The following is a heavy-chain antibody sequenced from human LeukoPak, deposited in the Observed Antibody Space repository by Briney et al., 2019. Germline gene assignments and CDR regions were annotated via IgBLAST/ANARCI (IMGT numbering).Heavy chain of an antibody. Sequence: GGSLRLSCAASGFAFSSYSMNWVRQAPGKGLEWVSAISGSGGSTYYADSVKGRFTISRDNSKNTLYLQMNSLRAEDTAVYYCAKAYYDFWSGHGYFDYWGQGTLVTVSS. D-gene: IGHD3-3*01. CDR1: GFAFSSYS. J-gene: IGHJ4*02. V-gene: IGHV3-23*01. CDR3: AKAYYDFWSGHGYFDY. CDR2: ISGSGGST.